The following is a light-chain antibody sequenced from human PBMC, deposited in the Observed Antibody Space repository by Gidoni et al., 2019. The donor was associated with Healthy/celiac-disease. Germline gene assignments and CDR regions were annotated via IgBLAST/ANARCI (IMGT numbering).Light chain of an antibody. Sequence: DIVMTQSPDSLAVSLGERATINCKSSQSVLYSSNNQNYLAWYQQKPGQPPKLLIYWASTRESGVPDRFSGSGSGTYFTLTISSLQAEDVAVYYCQQYYRTPLTFGGGTKVEIK. J-gene: IGKJ4*01. CDR3: QQYYRTPLT. V-gene: IGKV4-1*01. CDR2: WAS. CDR1: QSVLYSSNNQNY.